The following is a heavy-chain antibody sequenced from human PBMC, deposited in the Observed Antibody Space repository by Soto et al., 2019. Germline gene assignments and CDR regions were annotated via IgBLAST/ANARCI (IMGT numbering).Heavy chain of an antibody. CDR2: INPKTAAT. CDR1: GYSVSDYF. V-gene: IGHV1-2*02. CDR3: ARIKWGLDYYNGMDV. Sequence: QVQLVQSGAEVKKSGASVKVSCKASGYSVSDYFIQWVRQAPGQGLEWVAWINPKTAATNYAKKFQGRDYLTWDTSFSTAYMEETRLRPDDTAVYYCARIKWGLDYYNGMDVWGQGTTVIVSS. D-gene: IGHD1-26*01. J-gene: IGHJ6*02.